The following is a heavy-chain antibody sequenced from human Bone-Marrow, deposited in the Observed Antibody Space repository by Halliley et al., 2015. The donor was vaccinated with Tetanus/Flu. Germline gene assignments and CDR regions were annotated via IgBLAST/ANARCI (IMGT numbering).Heavy chain of an antibody. CDR1: GYTFTDYY. CDR2: INPNNGGT. CDR3: AIVLFFGSVIDF. D-gene: IGHD2-8*02. Sequence: QLEQSGPEVKKPGASVKVSCKASGYTFTDYYLHWVRQAPGEGLEWMGWINPNNGGTNHAQKFQDSVTMTRDTSISTAYMELSRLRSDDTAVYYCAIVLFFGSVIDFWGQGTLVTVSS. V-gene: IGHV1-2*04. J-gene: IGHJ4*02.